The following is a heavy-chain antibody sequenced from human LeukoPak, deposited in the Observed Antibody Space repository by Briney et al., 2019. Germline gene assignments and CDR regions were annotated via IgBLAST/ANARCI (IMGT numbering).Heavy chain of an antibody. V-gene: IGHV4-61*02. CDR1: GGSISSGSYY. D-gene: IGHD3-3*01. Sequence: PSETLSLTCTVAGGSISSGSYYWSWIRQPAGKGLEWIGRIYTSGSTNYNPSLKSRVTISVDTSKNQFSLKLSSVTAADTAVYYCARDREAPYDFWSGYLGGGNWFDPWGQGPLVTVSS. CDR2: IYTSGST. J-gene: IGHJ5*02. CDR3: ARDREAPYDFWSGYLGGGNWFDP.